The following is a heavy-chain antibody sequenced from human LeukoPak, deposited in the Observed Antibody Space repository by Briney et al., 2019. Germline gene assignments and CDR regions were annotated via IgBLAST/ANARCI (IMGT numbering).Heavy chain of an antibody. V-gene: IGHV1-18*01. CDR1: GYIFTSYS. Sequence: ASVKVSCKASGYIFTSYSISWVRQAPGQGLEWMGWISAYNGDTNYVQKLQRRVTMTTDTSTSTAYMELKSLRSDDTAVYYCAREEGAPIAAANIWGLGTKVTVSS. D-gene: IGHD6-13*01. CDR3: AREEGAPIAAANI. CDR2: ISAYNGDT. J-gene: IGHJ3*02.